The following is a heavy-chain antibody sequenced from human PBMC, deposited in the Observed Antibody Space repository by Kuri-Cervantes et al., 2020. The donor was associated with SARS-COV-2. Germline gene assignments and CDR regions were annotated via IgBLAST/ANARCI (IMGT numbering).Heavy chain of an antibody. Sequence: SVQVSCKSSGGTYSSYAISWVRQAPGQGLEWMGGIIPNFGIANYEQKFQGRVTITADKSTSTAYMELSSLRSEDTAMYYCARQVGGGDFPMDVWGQGTTVTVSS. V-gene: IGHV1-69*10. D-gene: IGHD2-21*02. CDR3: ARQVGGGDFPMDV. CDR1: GGTYSSYA. J-gene: IGHJ6*02. CDR2: IIPNFGIA.